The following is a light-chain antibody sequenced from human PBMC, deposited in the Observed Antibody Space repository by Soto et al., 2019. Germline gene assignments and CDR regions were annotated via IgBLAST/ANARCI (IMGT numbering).Light chain of an antibody. CDR3: QHYNSYLEA. Sequence: DIQMTQSPSTLSGSVGDRVTITCRASQTISSWLAWYQQKPGKAPKLLIYKASTLKSGVPSRFSGSVSGTEFTLTISSLQPDDFATYYCQHYNSYLEAFGQGTKVELK. CDR1: QTISSW. J-gene: IGKJ1*01. V-gene: IGKV1-5*03. CDR2: KAS.